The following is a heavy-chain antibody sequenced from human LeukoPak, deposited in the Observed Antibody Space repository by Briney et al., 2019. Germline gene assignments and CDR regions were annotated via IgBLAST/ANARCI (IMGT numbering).Heavy chain of an antibody. D-gene: IGHD5-12*01. J-gene: IGHJ4*02. CDR2: IYYSGST. V-gene: IGHV4-59*01. CDR1: GGSISSYY. CDR3: ARGRRADYDYYFDY. Sequence: SETLSLTCTVSGGSISSYYWSWIRQPPGKGLEWIGYIYYSGSTNYNPSLKSRVTISVDTSKNQFSLKLSSVTAADTAVYYCARGRRADYDYYFDYWGQGTLVTVSS.